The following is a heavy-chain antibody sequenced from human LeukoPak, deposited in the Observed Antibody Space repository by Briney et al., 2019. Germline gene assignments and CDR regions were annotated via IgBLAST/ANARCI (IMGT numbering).Heavy chain of an antibody. V-gene: IGHV1-8*03. D-gene: IGHD4-23*01. CDR1: GYTFTSYD. CDR3: ARATDGDKGGDFDY. J-gene: IGHJ4*02. CDR2: MNPNSGNT. Sequence: ASVKVSCKASGYTFTSYDINWVRQATGQGLEWMGWMNPNSGNTGYAQKFQGRVTITRNTSISTAYMELSSLRSEDTAVYYCARATDGDKGGDFDYWGQGTLVTVSS.